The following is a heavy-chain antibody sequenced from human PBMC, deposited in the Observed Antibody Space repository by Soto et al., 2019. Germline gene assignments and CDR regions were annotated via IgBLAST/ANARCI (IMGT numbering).Heavy chain of an antibody. CDR3: AKLGDAVSGFFGF. V-gene: IGHV3-30*18. D-gene: IGHD3-3*01. Sequence: QVQLVQSGGGVVQPGGSLRLSCSASGFTFSSYATHWVRQAPGKGLEWVADVSFDGSHKSYAAPVRGRFTLSRDDSKKTVYLQMNSLRAEDTALYYCAKLGDAVSGFFGFWGQGAQVAVSS. J-gene: IGHJ4*02. CDR1: GFTFSSYA. CDR2: VSFDGSHK.